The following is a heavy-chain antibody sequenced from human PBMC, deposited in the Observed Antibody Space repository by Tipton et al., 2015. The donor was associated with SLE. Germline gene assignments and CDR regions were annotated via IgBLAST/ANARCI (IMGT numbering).Heavy chain of an antibody. D-gene: IGHD3-3*01. CDR3: ARGPQITIFGVERGDFDS. CDR2: INSDGSST. V-gene: IGHV3-74*01. CDR1: GFTFSSYW. Sequence: GSLRLSCAASGFTFSSYWMHWVRQAPGKGLVWVSRINSDGSSTSYADSVKGRFTISRDNAKNTLYLQMNSLRAEDTAVYYCARGPQITIFGVERGDFDSWGQGTLVTVSS. J-gene: IGHJ4*02.